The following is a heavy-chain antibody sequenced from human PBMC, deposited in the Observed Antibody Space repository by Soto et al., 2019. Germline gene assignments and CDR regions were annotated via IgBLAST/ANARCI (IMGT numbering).Heavy chain of an antibody. V-gene: IGHV3-33*01. CDR2: IWYDGSNK. J-gene: IGHJ6*02. Sequence: QVQLVESGGGVVQPGRSLRLSCAASGFTFSSYGMHWVRQAPGKGLEWVAVIWYDGSNKYYADSVKGRFTISRDNSKNTLYLQMNSLRAEDTAVYYCARDYRGANLLHYCYGMDVWGQGTTVTVSS. CDR3: ARDYRGANLLHYCYGMDV. CDR1: GFTFSSYG. D-gene: IGHD3-10*01.